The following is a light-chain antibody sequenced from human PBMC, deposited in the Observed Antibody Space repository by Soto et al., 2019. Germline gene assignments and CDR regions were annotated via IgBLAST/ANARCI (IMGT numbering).Light chain of an antibody. CDR1: SSDVGGYNY. CDR3: SSYTTGSTLV. J-gene: IGLJ2*01. CDR2: DVS. V-gene: IGLV2-14*01. Sequence: QSALTQPASVSGSPGQSITISCTGTSSDVGGYNYVSWYQQHPGKAPKLMIYDVSNRPSGVSNRFSGSKSANTASLTISGLPAEDEADYYCSSYTTGSTLVFGGGTKLTVL.